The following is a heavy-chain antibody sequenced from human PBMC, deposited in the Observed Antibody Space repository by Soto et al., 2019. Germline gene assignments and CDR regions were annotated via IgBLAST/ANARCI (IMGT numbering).Heavy chain of an antibody. D-gene: IGHD3-3*01. CDR3: ARDQGLITIFGVFIPPSYYYGMDV. J-gene: IGHJ6*02. CDR1: GCTFSSYA. V-gene: IGHV1-69*13. CDR2: IIPIFGTA. Sequence: GASVKVSCKASGCTFSSYAISWVRQAPGQGLEWMGGIIPIFGTANYAQKFQGRGTITADESTSTAYMGLSSLRSEDTAVFYWARDQGLITIFGVFIPPSYYYGMDVWGQGTTVTVPS.